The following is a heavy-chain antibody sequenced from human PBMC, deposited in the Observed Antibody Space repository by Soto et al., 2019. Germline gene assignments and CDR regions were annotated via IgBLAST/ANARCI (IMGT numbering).Heavy chain of an antibody. CDR3: AKDRGLVLSFYFDY. CDR2: ISWNSGSI. J-gene: IGHJ4*02. CDR1: GFTFDDYA. V-gene: IGHV3-9*01. Sequence: EVQLVESGGGLVQPGRSLRLSCAASGFTFDDYAMHWVRQAPGKGLEWVSGISWNSGSIGYADSVKGRFTISRDNAKNCLYLQMNSLRAKDTALYYCAKDRGLVLSFYFDYWGQGTLVTVSS. D-gene: IGHD6-19*01.